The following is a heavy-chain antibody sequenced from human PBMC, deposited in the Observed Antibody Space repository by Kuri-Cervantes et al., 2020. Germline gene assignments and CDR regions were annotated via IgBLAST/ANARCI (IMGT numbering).Heavy chain of an antibody. CDR1: GFTFSSYA. CDR2: ISYDGSNK. D-gene: IGHD6-19*01. Sequence: LSLTCAASGFTFSSYAMHWVRQAPGKGLEWVAVISYDGSNKYYADSVKGRFTISRDNSKNTLYLQMNSLRAEDTAVYYCARAPSIAVAGIVYYYYGMDVWGQGTTVTVSS. J-gene: IGHJ6*02. V-gene: IGHV3-30-3*01. CDR3: ARAPSIAVAGIVYYYYGMDV.